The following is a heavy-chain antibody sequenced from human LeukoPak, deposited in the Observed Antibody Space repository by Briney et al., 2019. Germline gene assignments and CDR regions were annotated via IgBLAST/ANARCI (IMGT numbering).Heavy chain of an antibody. CDR1: GGSISSYY. D-gene: IGHD2-2*02. CDR2: IYYSGST. V-gene: IGHV4-59*01. CDR3: ARVSDNCSSTSCYTGLLDY. Sequence: PSETLSLTRTVSGGSISSYYWSWIRQPPGKGLEWIGYIYYSGSTNYNPSLKSRVTISVDTSKNQFSLKLSSVTAADTAVYYCARVSDNCSSTSCYTGLLDYWGQGTLVTVSS. J-gene: IGHJ4*02.